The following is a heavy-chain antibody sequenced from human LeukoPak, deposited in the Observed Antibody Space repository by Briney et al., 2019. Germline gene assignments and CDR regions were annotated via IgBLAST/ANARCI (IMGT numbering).Heavy chain of an antibody. Sequence: SETLSLTCTVSGGSISSYYWSWIRQPPGKGLEWIGYIYYSGSTNYNPSLKSRVTISVDTSKNQFSLKLSSVTAADTAVYYCARAKIPRPYNWFDPWGQGTLVTVSS. CDR2: IYYSGST. V-gene: IGHV4-59*12. CDR1: GGSISSYY. J-gene: IGHJ5*02. CDR3: ARAKIPRPYNWFDP.